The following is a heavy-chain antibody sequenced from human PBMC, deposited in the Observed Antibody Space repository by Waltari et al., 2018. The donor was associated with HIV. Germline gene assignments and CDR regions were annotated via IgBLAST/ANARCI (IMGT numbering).Heavy chain of an antibody. V-gene: IGHV3-43D*04. D-gene: IGHD6-25*01. J-gene: IGHJ4*02. CDR2: ISWDGTST. CDR1: GIDFGGYG. CDR3: AKAHSSGWTGIDY. Sequence: EVHLVESGGAVVQRGGSLRLSCAASGIDFGGYGMPWVRQAPGKGLEWVSLISWDGTSTYYADSVKGRFTISKDNNKNSLFLQMNNLRAEDTAFYYCAKAHSSGWTGIDYWGQGTLVTVSS.